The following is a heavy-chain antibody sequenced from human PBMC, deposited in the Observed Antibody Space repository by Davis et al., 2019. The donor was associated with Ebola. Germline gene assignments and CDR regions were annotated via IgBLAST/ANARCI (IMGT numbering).Heavy chain of an antibody. CDR3: AIRGPTLADLDYFED. V-gene: IGHV5-10-1*01. CDR1: GYTFSNYY. D-gene: IGHD3-16*01. CDR2: IDPSDAYA. Sequence: GESLKISCQASGYTFSNYYINWVRQMPGKGLEWMGRIDPSDAYANYNPSFQGHVTISTDKSLNTAYLEWRSLEASDTAMYYCAIRGPTLADLDYFEDWGQGTLVTVSS. J-gene: IGHJ4*02.